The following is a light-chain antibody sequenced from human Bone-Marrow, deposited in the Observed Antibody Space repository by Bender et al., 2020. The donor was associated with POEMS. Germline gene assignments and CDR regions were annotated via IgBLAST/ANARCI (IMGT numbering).Light chain of an antibody. V-gene: IGLV1-47*01. CDR1: SSNIGSNY. CDR2: RNS. Sequence: QSVLTQPPSASGTPGQRVTISCSGSSSNIGSNYVYWYQQFPGAAPKVLIYRNSERPSGVPDRFSGSRSGTSGSLAISGLQSEDEADYYCAAWEDSLNGWVFGGGTKLTVL. J-gene: IGLJ3*02. CDR3: AAWEDSLNGWV.